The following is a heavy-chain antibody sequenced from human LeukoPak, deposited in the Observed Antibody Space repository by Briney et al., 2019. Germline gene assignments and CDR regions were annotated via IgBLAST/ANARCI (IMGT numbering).Heavy chain of an antibody. D-gene: IGHD2-2*01. J-gene: IGHJ6*02. CDR3: ARVAIGYQLLFGMDV. CDR1: GGTFSSYA. V-gene: IGHV1-69*13. CDR2: IIPIFGTA. Sequence: ASVKVSCKASGGTFSSYAISWVRQAPGQGLEWMGGIIPIFGTANYAQKFQGRVTITADESTSTAYMELSSLRSEDTAVYYCARVAIGYQLLFGMDVWGQGTTVTVS.